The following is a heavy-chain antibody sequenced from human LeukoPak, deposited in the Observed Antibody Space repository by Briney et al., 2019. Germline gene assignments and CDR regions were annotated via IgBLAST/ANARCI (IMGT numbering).Heavy chain of an antibody. D-gene: IGHD6-13*01. CDR2: ISGSSTII. Sequence: GGSLRLSCIGSGFSFSNSDMNWVRQAPGKGLEWVSYISGSSTIIYYADSVKGRFTVSRDEAKNSMYLQMNSLRDEDTAVYYCARDAGSSWYWGALDIWGQGTVVTVSS. CDR1: GFSFSNSD. V-gene: IGHV3-48*02. CDR3: ARDAGSSWYWGALDI. J-gene: IGHJ3*02.